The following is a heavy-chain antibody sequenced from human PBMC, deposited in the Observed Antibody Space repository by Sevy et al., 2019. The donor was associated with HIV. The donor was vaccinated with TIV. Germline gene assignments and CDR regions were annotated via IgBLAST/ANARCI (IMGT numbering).Heavy chain of an antibody. J-gene: IGHJ4*02. D-gene: IGHD3-10*01. CDR1: GGSVSSGSYY. V-gene: IGHV4-61*01. Sequence: SENLSLTCTVSGGSVSSGSYYWSWIRQPPGKGLEWIGYIYYSGSTNYNPSLKSRVTISVDTSKNQFSLKLSSVTAADTAVYYCARGLYYGSGSYTDYWGQGTLVTVSS. CDR3: ARGLYYGSGSYTDY. CDR2: IYYSGST.